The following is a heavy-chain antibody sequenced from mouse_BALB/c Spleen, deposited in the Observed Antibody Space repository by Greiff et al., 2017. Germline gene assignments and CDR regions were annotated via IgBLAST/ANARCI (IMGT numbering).Heavy chain of an antibody. J-gene: IGHJ4*01. V-gene: IGHV2-9*02. D-gene: IGHD1-2*01. Sequence: VKLMESGPGLVAPSQSLSITCTVSGFSLTSYGVHWVRQPPGKGLEWLGVIWAGGSTNYNSALMSRLSISKDNSKSQVFLKMNSLQTDYTAMYYCARDATAPYYYAMDYWGQGTSVTVSS. CDR3: ARDATAPYYYAMDY. CDR2: IWAGGST. CDR1: GFSLTSYG.